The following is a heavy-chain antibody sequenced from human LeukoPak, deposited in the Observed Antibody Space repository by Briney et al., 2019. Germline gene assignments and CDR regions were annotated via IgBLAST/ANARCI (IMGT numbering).Heavy chain of an antibody. V-gene: IGHV3-30*09. D-gene: IGHD3-10*01. CDR2: MSSDGNKK. CDR3: ARGDYDLSGSYHYGMDV. J-gene: IGHJ6*02. Sequence: GSLRLSCAAPGFTFNSYTMHWVRQAPGKGLEWVAVMSSDGNKKFYAEYVKGRFAISRDNSENTLYLEMNSLRGEDTAVYYCARGDYDLSGSYHYGMDVWGQGTTVTVSS. CDR1: GFTFNSYT.